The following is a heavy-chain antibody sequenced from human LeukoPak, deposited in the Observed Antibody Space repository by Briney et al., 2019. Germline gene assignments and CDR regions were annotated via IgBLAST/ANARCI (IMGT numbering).Heavy chain of an antibody. V-gene: IGHV4-30-2*01. CDR3: ARDAEGLGYHTSGLLGY. Sequence: SETLSLTCTVSGGSISSGGYYWSWIRQPPGKGLEWIGYIYHSGSTYYNPSLKSRVTISVDRSKNQFSLKLSSVTAADTAVYYCARDAEGLGYHTSGLLGYWGQGTLVTVSS. CDR1: GGSISSGGYY. D-gene: IGHD6-25*01. CDR2: IYHSGST. J-gene: IGHJ4*02.